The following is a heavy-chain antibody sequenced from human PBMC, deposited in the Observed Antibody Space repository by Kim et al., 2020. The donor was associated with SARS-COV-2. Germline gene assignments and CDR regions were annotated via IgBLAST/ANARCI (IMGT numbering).Heavy chain of an antibody. CDR3: TTEVNWGSRSGDWYFDL. V-gene: IGHV3-15*01. CDR2: IKSKTDGGTT. CDR1: GFTFSNAW. Sequence: GGSLRLSCAVSGFTFSNAWMSWVRQAPGKGLEWIGRIKSKTDGGTTDYTAPGKGRFTISRDDSRNTLYLQMNSLKTEDTAMYYYTTEVNWGSRSGDWYFDLWGRGTLVTVSS. D-gene: IGHD7-27*01. J-gene: IGHJ2*01.